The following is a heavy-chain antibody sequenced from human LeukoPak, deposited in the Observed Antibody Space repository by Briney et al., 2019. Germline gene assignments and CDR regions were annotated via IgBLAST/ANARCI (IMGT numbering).Heavy chain of an antibody. CDR3: ANREYSGY. J-gene: IGHJ4*02. Sequence: GGSLRLSCAASGFTVSNYYMNWVRQAPGKGLEWVSVIYTGGSTYYADSVKGRFTISRDNSKNTLFLQMNSLRAEDTAVYYCANREYSGYWGQGTLVTVSS. CDR2: IYTGGST. V-gene: IGHV3-66*01. CDR1: GFTVSNYY. D-gene: IGHD5-12*01.